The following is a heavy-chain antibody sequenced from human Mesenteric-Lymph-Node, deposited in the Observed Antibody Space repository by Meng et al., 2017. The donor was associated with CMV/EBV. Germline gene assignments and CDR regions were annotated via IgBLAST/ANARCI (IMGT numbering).Heavy chain of an antibody. CDR2: IWYDGSNQ. CDR1: GCTVSSYG. V-gene: IGHV3-33*01. D-gene: IGHD3-3*01. J-gene: IGHJ4*02. CDR3: ARGIPSGYYFDY. Sequence: CAGSGCTVSSYGMHGVRQGPGKGLGWVAVIWYDGSNQYYADSVKGRFTVSRDNSKNTLYLQMNSLRAEDTAVYYCARGIPSGYYFDYWGQGTLVTVSS.